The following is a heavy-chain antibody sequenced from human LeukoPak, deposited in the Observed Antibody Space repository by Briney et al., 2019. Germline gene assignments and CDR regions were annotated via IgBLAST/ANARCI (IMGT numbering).Heavy chain of an antibody. V-gene: IGHV3-64*01. CDR2: IVSNGGST. CDR3: ARGRLASTATTTYDY. D-gene: IGHD4-17*01. Sequence: GGSLRLSCAASGFTFSSYAMSWVRQAPGKGLEYVSAIVSNGGSTYYANSVKGRFIISRDNSKNTLYLQMGSLRAEDMAVYYCARGRLASTATTTYDYWGQGTLVTVSS. CDR1: GFTFSSYA. J-gene: IGHJ4*02.